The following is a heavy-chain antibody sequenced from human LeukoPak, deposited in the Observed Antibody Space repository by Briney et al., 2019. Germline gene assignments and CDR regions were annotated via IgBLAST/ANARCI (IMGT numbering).Heavy chain of an antibody. V-gene: IGHV3-30*02. D-gene: IGHD3-10*01. CDR3: ARPGRKFYGSGTYLSFDY. CDR1: GFTFSSYG. J-gene: IGHJ4*02. Sequence: PGGSLRLSCAASGFTFSSYGMQWVRQAPGKWLEWVAFIQYDGSNKYYADSVKGRFTISRDNSKDTLYLQMNSLKAEDTAVYYCARPGRKFYGSGTYLSFDYWGQGTLVTVSS. CDR2: IQYDGSNK.